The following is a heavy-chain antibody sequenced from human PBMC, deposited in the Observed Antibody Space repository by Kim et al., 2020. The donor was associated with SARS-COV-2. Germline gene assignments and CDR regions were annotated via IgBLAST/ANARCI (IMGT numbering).Heavy chain of an antibody. J-gene: IGHJ4*02. V-gene: IGHV1-18*01. Sequence: ASVKVSCQASGFTFEMFGLAWVRQTPGQGLEWVGWVTTHNGSTNYAPKFKGRVTMTTDTSTDIGYRDLRNLRSDDPAGYFCARPWMFLCSPDNCPLDYWGRGPTVTVSS. D-gene: IGHD2-15*01. CDR1: GFTFEMFG. CDR3: ARPWMFLCSPDNCPLDY. CDR2: VTTHNGST.